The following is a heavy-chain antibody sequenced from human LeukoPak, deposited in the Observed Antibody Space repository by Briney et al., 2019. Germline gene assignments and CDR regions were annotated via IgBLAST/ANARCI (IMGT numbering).Heavy chain of an antibody. CDR3: ARAFYYYGSGSYPPYYYYYMDV. Sequence: ASVKVSCKASGGTFSSYAISWVRQAPGQGLEWMGGIIPIFGTANYAEKFQGRVTITTDESTSTAYVELSSLRSEDTAVYYCARAFYYYGSGSYPPYYYYYMDVWGKGTTVTVSS. J-gene: IGHJ6*03. D-gene: IGHD3-10*01. V-gene: IGHV1-69*05. CDR1: GGTFSSYA. CDR2: IIPIFGTA.